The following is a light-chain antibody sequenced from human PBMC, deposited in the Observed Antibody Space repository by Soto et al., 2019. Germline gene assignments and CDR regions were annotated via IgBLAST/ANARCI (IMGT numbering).Light chain of an antibody. CDR3: QQRSNWPLIT. J-gene: IGKJ5*01. CDR1: QSVSSSY. CDR2: NAS. Sequence: EIVMTQSPATVSLSPLERATLSFMASQSVSSSYLAWYQQKPGQAPRLLIYNASNRATGIPARFSGSGSGTDFTLTISSLESEDFAVYYCQQRSNWPLITFGQGTRLE. V-gene: IGKV3D-20*02.